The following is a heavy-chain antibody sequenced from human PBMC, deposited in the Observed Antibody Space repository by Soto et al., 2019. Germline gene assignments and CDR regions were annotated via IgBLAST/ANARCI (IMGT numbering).Heavy chain of an antibody. J-gene: IGHJ6*02. Sequence: QVRLVESGGGVVQPGRSLRLSCATSGFTFSSYGLHWVRQAPGKGLEWVAMISYAGSKIYYADSVKGRFTISRDNSKNTLYLQMNSLSTEDTAGYYCARGTTPPRTAYLYYGMDVWGQGNTVTVSS. CDR3: ARGTTPPRTAYLYYGMDV. CDR1: GFTFSSYG. V-gene: IGHV3-30-3*01. D-gene: IGHD4-17*01. CDR2: ISYAGSKI.